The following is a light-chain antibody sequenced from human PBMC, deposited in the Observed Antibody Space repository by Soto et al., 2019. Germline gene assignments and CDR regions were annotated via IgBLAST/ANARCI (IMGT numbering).Light chain of an antibody. V-gene: IGLV2-23*02. Sequence: QSALTQPASVSGSRGQSITISCTGTSSDVGSYNLVSWYQQHPGKAPKLMIYEVSKRPSGVSNRFSGSKSANTASLTISGLQADDEADYYCCSYGGRSTYVFGTGTKLTVL. J-gene: IGLJ1*01. CDR2: EVS. CDR3: CSYGGRSTYV. CDR1: SSDVGSYNL.